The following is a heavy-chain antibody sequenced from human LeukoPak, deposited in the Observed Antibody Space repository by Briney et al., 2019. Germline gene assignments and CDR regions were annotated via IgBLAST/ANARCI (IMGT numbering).Heavy chain of an antibody. D-gene: IGHD6-19*01. J-gene: IGHJ4*02. Sequence: KPGGSLRLSCAASGFTFSNAWMSWVRQAPGKGLEWVGRIKSKTDGGTTDYAAPVKGRFTVSRDDSKNTLYLQMNSLKTEDTAVYYCTTDPPREWLAFDYWGQGTLVTVSS. CDR2: IKSKTDGGTT. CDR3: TTDPPREWLAFDY. V-gene: IGHV3-15*01. CDR1: GFTFSNAW.